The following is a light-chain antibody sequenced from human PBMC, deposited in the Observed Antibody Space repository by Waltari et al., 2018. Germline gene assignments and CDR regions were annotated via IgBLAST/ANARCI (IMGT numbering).Light chain of an antibody. CDR1: QTVTSDY. V-gene: IGKV3-20*01. Sequence: DIVLTQAPGTLSLSRGERATLSCRASQTVTSDYLAWYQKKPGQPPRLLIYAVSTRATGIPDRFSGSGSGTDFSLTISRLEPEDFAVYYCQHYGTSPRATFGPETRVDVK. CDR2: AVS. J-gene: IGKJ3*01. CDR3: QHYGTSPRAT.